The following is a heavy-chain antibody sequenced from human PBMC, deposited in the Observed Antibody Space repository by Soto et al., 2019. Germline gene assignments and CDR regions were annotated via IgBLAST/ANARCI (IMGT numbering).Heavy chain of an antibody. D-gene: IGHD2-2*01. CDR3: ARGRASKSRENWFDP. CDR1: GDSISSGPYY. Sequence: PSETLSLTCTVSGDSISSGPYYWGWIRQPPGKGLEWIGYFYYSGSTYYNPSLKSRVTISVDRSKNQFSLKLSSVTAADTAVYYCARGRASKSRENWFDPWGQGTLVTVSS. V-gene: IGHV4-39*07. J-gene: IGHJ5*02. CDR2: FYYSGST.